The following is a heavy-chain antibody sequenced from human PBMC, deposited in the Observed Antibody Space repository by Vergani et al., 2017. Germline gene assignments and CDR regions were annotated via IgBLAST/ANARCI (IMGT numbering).Heavy chain of an antibody. Sequence: QVQLVQSGAEVKKPGSSVKVSCKASGGTFSSYAISWVRQAPGQGLEWMGGIIPIFGTANYAQKFQGRVTITADESTSTAYMELSSLRSDDTAVYYCARDRIRLTGEDPFDYWGQGTLVTVSS. D-gene: IGHD3-9*01. CDR3: ARDRIRLTGEDPFDY. CDR2: IIPIFGTA. CDR1: GGTFSSYA. V-gene: IGHV1-69*01. J-gene: IGHJ4*02.